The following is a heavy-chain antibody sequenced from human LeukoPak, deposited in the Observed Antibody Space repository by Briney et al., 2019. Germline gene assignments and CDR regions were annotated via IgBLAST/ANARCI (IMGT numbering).Heavy chain of an antibody. D-gene: IGHD3-10*01. CDR1: GYTFTSYG. CDR2: ISAYNGNT. Sequence: ASVKVSCKASGYTFTSYGISWVRQAPGQGLEWMGWISAYNGNTNYAQKLQGRVTKTTDTSTSTAYMELRSLRSDDTAVYYCARGGHYGSGSYRREFDYWGQGTLVTVSS. J-gene: IGHJ4*02. V-gene: IGHV1-18*01. CDR3: ARGGHYGSGSYRREFDY.